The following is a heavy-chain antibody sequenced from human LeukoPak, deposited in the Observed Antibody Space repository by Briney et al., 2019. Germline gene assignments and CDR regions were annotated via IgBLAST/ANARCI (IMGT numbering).Heavy chain of an antibody. V-gene: IGHV4-34*01. CDR3: AREGDPTGSYYNY. Sequence: NPSETLSLTCAVYGGSFSGYYWSWIRQPPGKGLEWIGEINHSGSSNYNPSLKSRVTISVDKSKNQFSLNLNSVTAADTAVYYCAREGDPTGSYYNYWGQGILVTVSS. D-gene: IGHD3-10*01. J-gene: IGHJ4*02. CDR2: INHSGSS. CDR1: GGSFSGYY.